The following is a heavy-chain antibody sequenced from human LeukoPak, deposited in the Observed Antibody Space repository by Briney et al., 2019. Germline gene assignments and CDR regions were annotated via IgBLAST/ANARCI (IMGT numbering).Heavy chain of an antibody. J-gene: IGHJ5*02. Sequence: GGSLRLPCVASGFTFSGCNKGGVRQAPREGRGWVSWISCSSRCIYYAHSLQGRFTIARHNTKNSLYLQMNSLRVEDTPVYYCARQRSGRAVRAHNCCHPWGGGTRVSVST. D-gene: IGHD6-19*01. CDR2: ISCSSRCI. CDR1: GFTFSGCN. CDR3: ARQRSGRAVRAHNCCHP. V-gene: IGHV3-21*01.